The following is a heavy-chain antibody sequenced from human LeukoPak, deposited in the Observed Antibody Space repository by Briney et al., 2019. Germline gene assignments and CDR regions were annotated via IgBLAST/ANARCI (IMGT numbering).Heavy chain of an antibody. CDR2: TYYRSKWYN. Sequence: SQALSLTCAISGDSVSSNSATWHWIRQSPSRGLEWLGRTYYRSKWYNDYATSVKSRLTINPETSKNQFSLQLNSVTPEDTAVYYCARGHYDSRGYFGGMDVWGQGTTVTVSS. CDR1: GDSVSSNSAT. V-gene: IGHV6-1*01. J-gene: IGHJ6*02. D-gene: IGHD3-22*01. CDR3: ARGHYDSRGYFGGMDV.